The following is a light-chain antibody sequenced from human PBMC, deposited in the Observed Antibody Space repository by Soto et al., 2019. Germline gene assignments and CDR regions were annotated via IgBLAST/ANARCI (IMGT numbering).Light chain of an antibody. CDR1: QSLCKN. CDR2: GAS. V-gene: IGKV3D-11*02. J-gene: IGKJ5*01. Sequence: EIVLTQSPATLSLSPWEIAALSCRASQSLCKNLAWKQQRRGQAPRLLICGASNRPTDIPARCSGRGAGTDFTLTISSREHEDFAVYYCQQRSNWPRTVGQGTRLEIK. CDR3: QQRSNWPRT.